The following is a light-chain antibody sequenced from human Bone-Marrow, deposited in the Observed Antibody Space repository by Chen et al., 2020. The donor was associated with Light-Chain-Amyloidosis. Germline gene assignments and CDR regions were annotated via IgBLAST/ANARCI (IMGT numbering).Light chain of an antibody. CDR2: RDT. Sequence: SYELTQPPSVSVSPGQTARITCSGDDLPTKYAYWYQQKPGQAPVLVIHRDTERPSGISELFSGSSSGTTATLTISGVQAGDEADYHCQSADSSGTYEVIFGGGTKLTVL. CDR3: QSADSSGTYEVI. CDR1: DLPTKY. J-gene: IGLJ2*01. V-gene: IGLV3-25*03.